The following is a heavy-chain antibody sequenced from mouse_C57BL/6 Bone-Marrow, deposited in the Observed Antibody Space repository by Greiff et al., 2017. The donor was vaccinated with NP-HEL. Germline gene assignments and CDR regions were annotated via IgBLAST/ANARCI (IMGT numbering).Heavy chain of an antibody. CDR2: ISSGGDYI. V-gene: IGHV5-9-1*02. CDR1: GFTFSSYA. J-gene: IGHJ4*01. D-gene: IGHD2-2*01. CDR3: TRVWLRRSYYAMDY. Sequence: EVQLQQSGEGLVKPGGSLKLSCAASGFTFSSYAMSWVRQTPEKRLEWVAYISSGGDYIYYADTVKGRFTISRDNARNTLYLQMSSLKSEDTAMYYCTRVWLRRSYYAMDYWGQGTSVTVSS.